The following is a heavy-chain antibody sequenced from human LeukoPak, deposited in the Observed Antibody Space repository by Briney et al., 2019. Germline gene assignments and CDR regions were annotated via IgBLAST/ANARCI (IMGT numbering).Heavy chain of an antibody. CDR2: IIPILGIA. CDR3: ARGPNWFDP. Sequence: GASVKVSCKASGGAFSSYAISWVRQAPGQGLEWMGRIIPILGIANYAQKFQGRVTITADKSTSTAYMELSSLRSEDTAVYYCARGPNWFDPWGQGTLVTVSS. J-gene: IGHJ5*02. V-gene: IGHV1-69*04. CDR1: GGAFSSYA.